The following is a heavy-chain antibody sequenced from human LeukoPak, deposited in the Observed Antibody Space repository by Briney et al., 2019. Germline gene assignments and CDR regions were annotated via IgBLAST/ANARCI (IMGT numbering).Heavy chain of an antibody. D-gene: IGHD5-24*01. CDR2: VCSSTSYI. V-gene: IGHV3-21*01. CDR3: AREGSGYNYLFTY. Sequence: GPSLRLSRAASGFTFGDFTTNSVRPAPRKGLEWGSCVCSSTSYIHYANTVKGRSTIPRDNARNSLYLQMDGLRAWDTAVYYCAREGSGYNYLFTYWGQGTLVTVSS. J-gene: IGHJ4*02. CDR1: GFTFGDFT.